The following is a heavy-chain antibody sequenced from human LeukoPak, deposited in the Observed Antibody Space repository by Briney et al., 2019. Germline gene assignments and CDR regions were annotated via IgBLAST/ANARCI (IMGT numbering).Heavy chain of an antibody. J-gene: IGHJ5*02. CDR1: AGSISTYD. V-gene: IGHV4-59*01. Sequence: SENLSLTCAVSAGSISTYDWSWIRQPPGKGLEWIEYIYYSGSTNYNPSLKSRVTISVDTSKNQFSLKLSSVTAADTAVYYCARGGWPSGVWFDPWGQGTLVTVSS. CDR3: ARGGWPSGVWFDP. D-gene: IGHD1-26*01. CDR2: IYYSGST.